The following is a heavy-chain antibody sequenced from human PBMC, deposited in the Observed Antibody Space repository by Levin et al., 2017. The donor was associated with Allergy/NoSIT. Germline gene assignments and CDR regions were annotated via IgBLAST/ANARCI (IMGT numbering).Heavy chain of an antibody. CDR2: IWYDGSNK. D-gene: IGHD2-8*01. CDR1: GFTFSSYG. J-gene: IGHJ6*02. V-gene: IGHV3-33*01. Sequence: LSLTCAASGFTFSSYGMHWVRQAPGKGLEWVAVIWYDGSNKYYADSVKGRFTISRDNSKNTLYLQMNSLRAEDTAVYYCARDYALAPNGVYNYYGMDVWGQGTTVTVSS. CDR3: ARDYALAPNGVYNYYGMDV.